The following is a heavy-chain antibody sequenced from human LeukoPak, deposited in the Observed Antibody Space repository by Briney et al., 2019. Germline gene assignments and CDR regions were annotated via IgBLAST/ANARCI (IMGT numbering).Heavy chain of an antibody. CDR2: IYYSGST. V-gene: IGHV4-59*08. CDR3: ARFGVTMVRGVIMGTFDY. Sequence: PSETLSLTCTVSGGSISSYYWSWIRQPPGKGLEWIGYIYYSGSTNYNPSLKSRVTISVDTSKNQFSLKLSSVTAADTAVYYCARFGVTMVRGVIMGTFDYWGQGTLVTVSS. CDR1: GGSISSYY. D-gene: IGHD3-10*01. J-gene: IGHJ4*02.